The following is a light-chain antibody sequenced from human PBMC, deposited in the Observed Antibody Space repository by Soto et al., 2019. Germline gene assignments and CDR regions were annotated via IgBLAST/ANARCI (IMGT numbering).Light chain of an antibody. CDR2: EVS. J-gene: IGLJ2*01. V-gene: IGLV2-14*01. CDR1: SSDVGGYNY. Sequence: QSALTQPASVSGSPGQSITISCTGTSSDVGGYNYVSWYQQHPGKAPKLIIYEVSNRPSGVSNRFSASKSGNTASLTISGLQAEDEADYYCSSYTSSSTVLFGGGTKLTVL. CDR3: SSYTSSSTVL.